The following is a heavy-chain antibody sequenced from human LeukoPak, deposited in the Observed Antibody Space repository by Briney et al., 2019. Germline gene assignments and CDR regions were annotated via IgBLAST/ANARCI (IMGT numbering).Heavy chain of an antibody. Sequence: PSETLSLTCTVSGGSISDYYWNWMRQPPGKGLEWIGEINHSGSTNYNPSLKSRVTISVDTSKNQFSLKLSSVTAADTAVYYCARRLVGVTPDYWGQGTLVTVSS. CDR2: INHSGST. J-gene: IGHJ4*02. CDR1: GGSISDYY. D-gene: IGHD1-26*01. V-gene: IGHV4-34*01. CDR3: ARRLVGVTPDY.